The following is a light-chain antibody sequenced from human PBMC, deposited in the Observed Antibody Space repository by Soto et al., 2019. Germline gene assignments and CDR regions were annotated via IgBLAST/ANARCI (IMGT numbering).Light chain of an antibody. Sequence: DIQTTQSPSSLSASVGDRVTITCRTSDNIAKYLNWYQQKPGQVPKLLIVAASRLQSGVPTRFGGSGSGTDFTLTINNLQPEDFATYYCQESYSAPPWTFGQGTKVEVK. CDR2: AAS. V-gene: IGKV1-39*01. J-gene: IGKJ1*01. CDR1: DNIAKY. CDR3: QESYSAPPWT.